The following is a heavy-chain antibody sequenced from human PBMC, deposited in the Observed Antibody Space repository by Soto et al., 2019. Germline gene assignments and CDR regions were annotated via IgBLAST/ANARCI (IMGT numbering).Heavy chain of an antibody. V-gene: IGHV6-1*01. J-gene: IGHJ6*02. CDR3: ESGCRSPGCYPYGRAV. CDR2: TYYRSKWYN. D-gene: IGHD2-2*01. CDR1: GDSVSSNSAA. Sequence: SQTLSLTCAISGDSVSSNSAAWNWIRQSPSRGLEWLGRTYYRSKWYNDYAVSVKSRITINPDTSKNQFSLQLNSVTPEDTAVYYCESGCRSPGCYPYGRAVWGQGTTVTVSS.